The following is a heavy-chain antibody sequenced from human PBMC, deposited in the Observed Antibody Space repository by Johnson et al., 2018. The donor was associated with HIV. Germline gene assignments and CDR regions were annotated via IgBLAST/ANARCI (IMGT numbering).Heavy chain of an antibody. CDR2: ISSSGSTL. CDR1: GFTFSDYY. CDR3: ARDSWGIAARPEVWRSFDI. Sequence: QVQLVESGGGLVKPGGSLRLSCAASGFTFSDYYMSWIRQAPGKGLEWVSYISSSGSTLYYADSVTGRFTIPRDNAKNSLYRQMNSLRAEDTAVYYCARDSWGIAARPEVWRSFDIWGQGTMVTVSS. D-gene: IGHD6-6*01. J-gene: IGHJ3*02. V-gene: IGHV3-11*04.